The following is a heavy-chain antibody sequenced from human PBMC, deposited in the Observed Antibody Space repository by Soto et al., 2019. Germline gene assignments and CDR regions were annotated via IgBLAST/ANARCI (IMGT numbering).Heavy chain of an antibody. CDR1: GSTFTTYD. CDR2: IXAYNGXT. V-gene: IGHV1-18*01. Sequence: XSVKVSCKASGSTFTTYDLSWVRQAPGQGLEWMGWIXAYNGXTHYAKNLQGXXTMPTDTXXSTEYMELRSLRSEDTAVYYCARVIGYYYHMDVWGQGTTVTVSS. D-gene: IGHD3-22*01. J-gene: IGHJ6*02. CDR3: ARVIGYYYHMDV.